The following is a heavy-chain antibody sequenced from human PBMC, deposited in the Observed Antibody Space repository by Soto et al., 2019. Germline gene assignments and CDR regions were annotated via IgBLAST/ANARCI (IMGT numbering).Heavy chain of an antibody. J-gene: IGHJ6*02. V-gene: IGHV3-30-3*01. CDR2: ISHDGSNK. CDR3: ARTYYYDSSDYYGPRDYYYGMDV. Sequence: VQLVESGGGVVQPGRSLRLSCAASGFTFSSYAVHWVRQAPGKGLEWVAVISHDGSNKYYADSVKGRFTISRDNSKNTLYLQMNSLRAEDTAVYYCARTYYYDSSDYYGPRDYYYGMDVWGQGTTVTVSS. CDR1: GFTFSSYA. D-gene: IGHD3-22*01.